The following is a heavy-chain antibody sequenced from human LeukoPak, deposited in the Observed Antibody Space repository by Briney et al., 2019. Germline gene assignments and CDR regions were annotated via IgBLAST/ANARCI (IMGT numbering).Heavy chain of an antibody. CDR1: GLTFSTYW. V-gene: IGHV3-74*01. Sequence: GGSLRLSCAASGLTFSTYWMHWVRQAPGKGLVWVSRIKSDGSTNYADSAKGRFTISRDNAKNTVSLQMNSLRPEDTGVYYCARAPSEIGGYYPEYFRHWGQGTLVTVSS. CDR2: IKSDGST. J-gene: IGHJ1*01. D-gene: IGHD3-22*01. CDR3: ARAPSEIGGYYPEYFRH.